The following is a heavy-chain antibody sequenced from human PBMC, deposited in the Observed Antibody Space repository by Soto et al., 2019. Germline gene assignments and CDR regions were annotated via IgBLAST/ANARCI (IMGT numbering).Heavy chain of an antibody. V-gene: IGHV4-34*01. CDR1: GGSLSADF. CDR2: INNSGGT. D-gene: IGHD3-10*01. J-gene: IGHJ4*01. Sequence: SSETLSLTCAVSGGSLSADFWSWFRHSPGQGLEWIGQINNSGGTKYNPSLMSRVTISKEPSKKQISLSLRSVTAAVTAMYYCATSSSDSTYNLTNHLGPGTRVTVSS. CDR3: ATSSSDSTYNLTNH.